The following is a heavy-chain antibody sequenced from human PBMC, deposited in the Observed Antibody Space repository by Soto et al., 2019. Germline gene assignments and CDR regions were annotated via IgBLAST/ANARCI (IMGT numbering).Heavy chain of an antibody. J-gene: IGHJ5*02. CDR2: ISAYTGNT. Sequence: GASVKVSCKASGYTFTDYGITWVRQAPGQGLEWMGWISAYTGNTNYAQRVQGRVTMSTDTSTSTAYMELSSLRSEDTAVYYCATHHCSSTSCYLNWFETWGQGTLVTVSS. D-gene: IGHD2-2*01. V-gene: IGHV1-18*01. CDR1: GYTFTDYG. CDR3: ATHHCSSTSCYLNWFET.